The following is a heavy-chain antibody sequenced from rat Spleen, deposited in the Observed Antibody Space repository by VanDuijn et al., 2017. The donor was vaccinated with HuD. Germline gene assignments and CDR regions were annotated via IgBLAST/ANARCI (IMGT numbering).Heavy chain of an antibody. Sequence: EVQLVESGGQLVQPGSSLELSVSASRVAFSACAMAWGRQWGSKGFGGVATRIYDGRSSYYRDSVKGRFTISRDNARSTLYLQMNSLRSEDTATYYCARHGTINTMVRYYFDYWGQGDMVTVSS. V-gene: IGHV5-17*01. CDR2: RIYDGRSS. CDR3: ARHGTINTMVRYYFDY. D-gene: IGHD1-1*01. J-gene: IGHJ2*01. CDR1: RVAFSACA.